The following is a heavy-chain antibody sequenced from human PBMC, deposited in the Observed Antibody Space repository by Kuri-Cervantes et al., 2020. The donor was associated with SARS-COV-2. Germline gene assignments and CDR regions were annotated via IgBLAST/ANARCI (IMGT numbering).Heavy chain of an antibody. CDR1: GFSFRNYG. CDR3: ARDSNCGGNCVGRQPPDH. D-gene: IGHD2-21*02. Sequence: GGSLRLSCAASGFSFRNYGMHWVRQAPDKGLEWVAGIWYDGSNENYADSVKGRFIVSRDNSKNTLYLQMNSLRAEDTAVYYCARDSNCGGNCVGRQPPDHWGQGTLVTVSS. CDR2: IWYDGSNE. V-gene: IGHV3-33*01. J-gene: IGHJ4*02.